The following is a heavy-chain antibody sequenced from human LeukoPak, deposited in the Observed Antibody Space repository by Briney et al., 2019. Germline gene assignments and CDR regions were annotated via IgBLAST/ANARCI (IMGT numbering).Heavy chain of an antibody. CDR1: GGSISIYY. Sequence: SETLSFTCTVSGGSISIYYWNWIRQPAGKGPEWIGRIFTSGITNYNPFLKSRVTMSVDTSKNQFSLNLSSVIAADTAIYYCARETSGTYYNPLGYMDVWGKGTTVTVSS. CDR2: IFTSGIT. J-gene: IGHJ6*03. V-gene: IGHV4-4*07. CDR3: ARETSGTYYNPLGYMDV. D-gene: IGHD3-10*01.